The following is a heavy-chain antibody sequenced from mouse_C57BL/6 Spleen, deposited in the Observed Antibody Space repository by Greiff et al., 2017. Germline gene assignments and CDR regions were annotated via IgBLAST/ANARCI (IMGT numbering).Heavy chain of an antibody. CDR2: IDPSDSET. CDR1: GYTFTSYW. V-gene: IGHV1-52*01. J-gene: IGHJ1*03. Sequence: QVQLQQPGAELVRPGSSVKLSCKASGYTFTSYWMHWVKQRPIQGLEWIGNIDPSDSETHYNQKFKDKATLTVDKSSSTAYMQLSSLTSEDSAVYYCARGGIYYGSKKYFDVWGTGTTVTVSS. CDR3: ARGGIYYGSKKYFDV. D-gene: IGHD1-1*01.